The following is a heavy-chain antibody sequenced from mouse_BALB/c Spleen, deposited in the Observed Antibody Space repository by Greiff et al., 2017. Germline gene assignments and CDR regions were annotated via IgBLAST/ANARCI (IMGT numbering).Heavy chain of an antibody. CDR3: ARGAYYGNYYFDY. Sequence: DVKLQESGPELVKPGASVKISCKASGYSFTGYFMNWVMQSHGKSLEWIGRINPYNGDTFYNQKFKGKATLTVDKSSSTAHMELRSLASEDSAVYYCARGAYYGNYYFDYWGQGTTLTVSS. J-gene: IGHJ2*01. V-gene: IGHV1-20*02. CDR2: INPYNGDT. D-gene: IGHD2-10*01. CDR1: GYSFTGYF.